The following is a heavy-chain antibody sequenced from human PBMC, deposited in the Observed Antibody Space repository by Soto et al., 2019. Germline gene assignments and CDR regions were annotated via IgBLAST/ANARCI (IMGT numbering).Heavy chain of an antibody. D-gene: IGHD1-1*01. CDR3: TTGPFISGDY. CDR2: ISWNSNTI. CDR1: GFNFNDYA. J-gene: IGHJ4*02. Sequence: GGSLRLSCAASGFNFNDYAMHWVRQAPGKGLEWVSGISWNSNTIAYADSVKGRFTISRDNSKNTLYLQLNSLRAEDTAIYYCTTGPFISGDYWGQGTLVTVSS. V-gene: IGHV3-9*01.